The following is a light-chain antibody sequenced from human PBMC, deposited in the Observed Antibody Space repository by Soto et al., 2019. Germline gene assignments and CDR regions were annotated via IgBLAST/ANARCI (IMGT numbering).Light chain of an antibody. J-gene: IGKJ1*01. CDR2: GAS. CDR3: QQYGSSPQT. CDR1: QSVSNNY. Sequence: EIVLTQSPGTLSLSPGERATLSCRASQSVSNNYLAWYQQKPGQAPRLLMYGASSRATGIPDRFSGSGSGTDFTLTISRLEPEDFAVYYCQQYGSSPQTFGQGTKVEIK. V-gene: IGKV3-20*01.